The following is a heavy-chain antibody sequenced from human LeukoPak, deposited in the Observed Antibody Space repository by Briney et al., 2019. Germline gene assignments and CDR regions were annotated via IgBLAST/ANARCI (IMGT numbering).Heavy chain of an antibody. Sequence: ASVKASCKASGYTFTSYAMHWVRQAPGQRLEWMGWINAGNGNTKYSQKFQGRVTITRDTSASTAYMELSSLRSEDTAVYYCARNMRASYYYYMDVWDKGTTVTVSS. CDR1: GYTFTSYA. CDR2: INAGNGNT. D-gene: IGHD2-2*01. CDR3: ARNMRASYYYYMDV. V-gene: IGHV1-3*01. J-gene: IGHJ6*03.